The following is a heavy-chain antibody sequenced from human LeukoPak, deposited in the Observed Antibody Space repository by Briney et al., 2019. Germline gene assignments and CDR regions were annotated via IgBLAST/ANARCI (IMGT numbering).Heavy chain of an antibody. D-gene: IGHD4-17*01. CDR2: IIPIFGTA. CDR1: GGTFSSYA. V-gene: IGHV1-69*06. CDR3: ARVFHDYGDYEGSDAFDI. J-gene: IGHJ3*02. Sequence: ASVKVSCKASGGTFSSYAISWVRQAPGQGLEWMGGIIPIFGTANYAQKFQGRVTITADKSTSTAYMELSSLRSEDTAVYYCARVFHDYGDYEGSDAFDIWGQGTMVTVSS.